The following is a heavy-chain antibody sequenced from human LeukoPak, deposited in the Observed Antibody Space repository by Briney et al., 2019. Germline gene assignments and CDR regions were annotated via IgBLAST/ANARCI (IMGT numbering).Heavy chain of an antibody. D-gene: IGHD1-1*01. CDR2: ISAYNGNT. V-gene: IGHV1-18*01. J-gene: IGHJ6*03. CDR3: ARSVGPGTDGDYYYYYLDV. Sequence: GASVKVSCKTSGYTFTRYGISWVRQAPGQGLEWMGWISAYNGNTNYAQKIQGRVTMTTDTSTRTAYMELRSLRSDDTAVYYCARSVGPGTDGDYYYYYLDVWGKGTTVTVSS. CDR1: GYTFTRYG.